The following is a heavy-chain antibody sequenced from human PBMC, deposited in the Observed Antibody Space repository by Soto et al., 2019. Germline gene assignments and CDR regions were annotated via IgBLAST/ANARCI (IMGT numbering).Heavy chain of an antibody. Sequence: PSETLSLTCGVSGNSISSRYCWAWIRQPPGKGLEWLGSIYHHGRTYYSPSLKSRVTVSLDTSKNQFYLNLRSVTAADTAVYYCARGVFNNYVWFDPWGQGTLVTVSS. CDR2: IYHHGRT. D-gene: IGHD4-4*01. CDR1: GNSISSRYC. CDR3: ARGVFNNYVWFDP. V-gene: IGHV4-38-2*01. J-gene: IGHJ5*02.